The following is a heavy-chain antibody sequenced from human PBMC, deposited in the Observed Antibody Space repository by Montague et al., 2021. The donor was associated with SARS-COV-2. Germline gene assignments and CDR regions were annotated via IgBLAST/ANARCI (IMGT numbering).Heavy chain of an antibody. J-gene: IGHJ4*02. CDR1: GGSISSSNW. Sequence: SETLSLTCAVSGGSISSSNWWSWVRQPPGKGLEWSGENYHSGSNNYNPSLKSRVTISVNKSKNQFSLKLSSVTAADTAVYYGASRGAGWFGSNPERFDYWGQGTLVTVSS. D-gene: IGHD3-10*01. CDR3: ASRGAGWFGSNPERFDY. CDR2: NYHSGSN. V-gene: IGHV4-4*02.